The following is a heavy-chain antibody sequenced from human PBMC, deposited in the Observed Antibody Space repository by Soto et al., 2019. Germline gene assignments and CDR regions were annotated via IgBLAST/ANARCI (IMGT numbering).Heavy chain of an antibody. J-gene: IGHJ6*02. CDR2: IYYSGST. D-gene: IGHD5-18*01. V-gene: IGHV4-30-4*01. CDR3: ARAMVDTAMVHCGMDV. CDR1: GGSISSGDYY. Sequence: SETLSLTCTVSGGSISSGDYYWSWIRQPPGKGLEWIGYIYYSGSTYYNPSLKSRVTISVDTSKNQFSLKLSSVTAADTAVYYCARAMVDTAMVHCGMDVWGQGTTVTVSS.